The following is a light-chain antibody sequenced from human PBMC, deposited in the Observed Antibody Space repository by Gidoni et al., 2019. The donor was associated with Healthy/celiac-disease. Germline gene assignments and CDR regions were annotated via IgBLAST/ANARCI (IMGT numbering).Light chain of an antibody. CDR2: AAS. CDR3: LQDYNYPLP. J-gene: IGKJ1*01. CDR1: QGIRHD. V-gene: IGKV1-6*01. Sequence: AIQMTQSQSSLSASVGDRVTITCRASQGIRHDLGWYQQKPGTAPKLLIYAASSLQSWVPSRFSVSGSGTAFTLTISSLQPEDYATYFCLQDYNYPLPFGQGTKVEIK.